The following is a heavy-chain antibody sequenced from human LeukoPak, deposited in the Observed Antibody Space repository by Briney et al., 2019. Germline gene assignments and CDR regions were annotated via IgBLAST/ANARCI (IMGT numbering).Heavy chain of an antibody. J-gene: IGHJ4*02. CDR3: ARHVSGWYYFDY. Sequence: GSLRLSCAASGFTFSSYWMSWVRQPPGKGLEWIGSIYYSGSTYYNPSLKSRVTISVDTSKSQFSLKLSSVTAADTAVYYCARHVSGWYYFDYWGQGTLVTVSS. CDR2: IYYSGST. CDR1: GFTFSSYW. V-gene: IGHV4-39*01. D-gene: IGHD6-19*01.